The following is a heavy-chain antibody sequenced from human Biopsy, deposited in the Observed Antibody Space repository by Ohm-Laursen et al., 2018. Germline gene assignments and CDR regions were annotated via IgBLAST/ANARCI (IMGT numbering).Heavy chain of an antibody. Sequence: SETLSLTCTVSGGSISSDYWSWIRQTPGKGLEWIGYIYYSGSTNYKPSLDSRVAISADTSKNQFSLNLYSVTAADTAKYYCATELLPPGVGGPWLESWGQGISVTVSS. CDR2: IYYSGST. CDR1: GGSISSDY. D-gene: IGHD3-10*01. CDR3: ATELLPPGVGGPWLES. V-gene: IGHV4-59*12. J-gene: IGHJ5*01.